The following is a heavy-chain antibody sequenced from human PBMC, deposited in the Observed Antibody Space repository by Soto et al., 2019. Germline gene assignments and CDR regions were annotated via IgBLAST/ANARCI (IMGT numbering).Heavy chain of an antibody. CDR1: GGSISRDTYY. Sequence: LQLQESGPGRVKPSETLSLTCTVSGGSISRDTYYWGWILQPPGNGLEWIGSIYYSWSGNYNPSLKSGVALSADTSKNLLSLQLMSVTAADKAVYYCARRHCQSPNCVPLDPGGPGTLGTVSS. CDR2: IYYSWSG. V-gene: IGHV4-39*01. CDR3: ARRHCQSPNCVPLDP. D-gene: IGHD1-1*01. J-gene: IGHJ5*02.